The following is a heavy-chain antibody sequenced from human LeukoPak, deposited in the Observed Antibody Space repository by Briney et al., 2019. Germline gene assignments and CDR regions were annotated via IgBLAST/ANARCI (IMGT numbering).Heavy chain of an antibody. V-gene: IGHV3-11*04. CDR2: ISSSGSTI. CDR3: ARESVAVAGTVGPSNI. D-gene: IGHD6-19*01. CDR1: GFTFSDYY. J-gene: IGHJ3*02. Sequence: PGGSLRLSCAASGFTFSDYYMSWIRQAPGEGLEWVSYISSSGSTIYYADSVKGRFTISRDNAKNSLYLQMNSLRAEDTAVYYCARESVAVAGTVGPSNIWGQGTMVTVSS.